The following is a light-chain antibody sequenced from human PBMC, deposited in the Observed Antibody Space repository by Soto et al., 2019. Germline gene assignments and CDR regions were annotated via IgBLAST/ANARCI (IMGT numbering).Light chain of an antibody. CDR3: CSYAGSNWGYV. CDR2: KVS. Sequence: QSVLTQPASVSGSPGQSITISCTGTSNDIGGYHLVSWYQHQSGKAPKLIIYKVSQWPSGVSDRFSASTSGNTASLTISGLQAEDEADYYCCSYAGSNWGYVFGTGTKVTVL. CDR1: SNDIGGYHL. J-gene: IGLJ1*01. V-gene: IGLV2-23*02.